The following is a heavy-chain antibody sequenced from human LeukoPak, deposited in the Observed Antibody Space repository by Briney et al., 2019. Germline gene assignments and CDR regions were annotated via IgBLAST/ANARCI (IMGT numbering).Heavy chain of an antibody. Sequence: PGGPLDLSWCASGFHFISNYMRGGRQAPGKGLEGGSVIYSGGSTYSADSVKGRFTISRDNSKNTLYLQMNSLRAEDTAVYYCAREVHPTMVRGPDLVWFDHWGQGTLVTVSS. CDR1: GFHFISNY. CDR3: AREVHPTMVRGPDLVWFDH. D-gene: IGHD3-10*01. V-gene: IGHV3-53*01. J-gene: IGHJ5*02. CDR2: IYSGGST.